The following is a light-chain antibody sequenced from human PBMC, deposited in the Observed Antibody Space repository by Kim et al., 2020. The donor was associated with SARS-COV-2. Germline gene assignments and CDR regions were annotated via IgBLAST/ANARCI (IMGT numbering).Light chain of an antibody. CDR2: SNN. CDR3: AAWDDSLNGPV. CDR1: SSNIGSNS. V-gene: IGLV1-44*01. Sequence: GQRVTISCSGSSSNIGSNSVNWYQQVPGTAPKLLIYSNNQRPSGVPDRFSGSKSGTSASLAISGLQSEDDADYCCAAWDDSLNGPVFGGGTQLTVL. J-gene: IGLJ2*01.